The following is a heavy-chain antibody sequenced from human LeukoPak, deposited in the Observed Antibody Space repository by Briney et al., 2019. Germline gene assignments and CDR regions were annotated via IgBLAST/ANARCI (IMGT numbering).Heavy chain of an antibody. CDR3: ARGSRGGNWYCDL. CDR2: INPNSGGT. V-gene: IGHV1-2*02. CDR1: VYTFTGYY. D-gene: IGHD2-15*01. J-gene: IGHJ2*01. Sequence: ASVEVSCKASVYTFTGYYMHWVRQAPGQGLEWMGWINPNSGGTNYAQKFQGRVTMTRDTSISTAYMELSRLRSEDTAVYYCARGSRGGNWYCDLCGRGTLVTVSS.